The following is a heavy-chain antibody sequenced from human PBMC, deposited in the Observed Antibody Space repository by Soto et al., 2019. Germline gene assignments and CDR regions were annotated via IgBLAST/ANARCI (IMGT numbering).Heavy chain of an antibody. Sequence: GGSLRLSCVGSGFTVSTYIINWVRQSPGKGLEWVSSISSRSDIYYADSVKGRFTISRDNAKNSVSLQMNSLRAEDTAVYYCAREYTAWPLAYGLDVWGQGTTVTVS. J-gene: IGHJ6*02. CDR1: GFTVSTYI. V-gene: IGHV3-21*01. CDR2: ISSRSDI. CDR3: AREYTAWPLAYGLDV. D-gene: IGHD2-2*02.